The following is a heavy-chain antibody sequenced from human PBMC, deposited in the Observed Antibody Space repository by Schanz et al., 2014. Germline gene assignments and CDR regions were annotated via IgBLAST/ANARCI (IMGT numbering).Heavy chain of an antibody. CDR3: ARGGFFDSTSFDS. J-gene: IGHJ4*02. CDR2: FHHEDGDT. D-gene: IGHD2-2*01. CDR1: GYSLNELS. Sequence: QVQLVQSGAEVKKPGASVKVSCKVSGYSLNELSMHWVRQAPGRGLEWMGGFHHEDGDTVYAQKFQGRVIMTEDTSIDTAYVELSSLRSEDTAVYYCARGGFFDSTSFDSWGQGTPITVSS. V-gene: IGHV1-24*01.